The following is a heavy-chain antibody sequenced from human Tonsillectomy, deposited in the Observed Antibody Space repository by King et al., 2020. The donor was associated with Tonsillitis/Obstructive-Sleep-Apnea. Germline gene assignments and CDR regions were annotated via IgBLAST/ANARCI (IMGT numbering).Heavy chain of an antibody. CDR1: GFTVSSNY. CDR3: ARYTVTFDY. V-gene: IGHV3-66*01. Sequence: VQLVESGGGWVQPGGSLRLSCAASGFTVSSNYMTWVRQAPGKGLDWCSVIYSGGTTYYADSVKGRFTISRDNSKNTGYLQMNSLRAEDTAVYYCARYTVTFDYWGQGTLVSVSS. CDR2: IYSGGTT. J-gene: IGHJ4*02. D-gene: IGHD4-17*01.